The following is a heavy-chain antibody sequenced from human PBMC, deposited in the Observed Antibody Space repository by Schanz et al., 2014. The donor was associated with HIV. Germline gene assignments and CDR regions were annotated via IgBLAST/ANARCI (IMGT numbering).Heavy chain of an antibody. CDR2: IRNKAFRYTT. CDR3: IRHVEYLRSY. J-gene: IGHJ4*02. CDR1: GFTFSDSA. Sequence: EVQLVESGGGLVQPGGSLRLSCAASGFTFSDSAMQGVRQAPGKGLEWVGRIRNKAFRYTTAYGASVQGRFTISRDDSKNTAYLQMNSLKAEDTAMYYCIRHVEYLRSYWGQGTLVTVSS. V-gene: IGHV3-73*02. D-gene: IGHD3-9*01.